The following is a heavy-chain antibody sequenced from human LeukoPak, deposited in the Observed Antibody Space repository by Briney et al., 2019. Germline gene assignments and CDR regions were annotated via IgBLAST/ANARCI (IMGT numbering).Heavy chain of an antibody. J-gene: IGHJ6*02. CDR2: ISYDGGNK. Sequence: GGSLRLSCAASGFTFSSYAMHWVRQAPGKGLEWVALISYDGGNKYYADSVKGRFTISRDNSKNTLFLQMNSLRAEDTAVYYCARGFYGMDVWGQGTTVTVSS. V-gene: IGHV3-30-3*01. CDR1: GFTFSSYA. CDR3: ARGFYGMDV.